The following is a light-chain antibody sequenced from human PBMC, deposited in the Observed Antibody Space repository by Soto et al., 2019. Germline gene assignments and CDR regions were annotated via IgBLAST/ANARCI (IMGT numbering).Light chain of an antibody. CDR3: SSYTISNTLPFV. V-gene: IGLV2-14*01. CDR1: RRDVGGYNY. Sequence: HSVLTQPASVSGSPGQSITISCTGTRRDVGGYNYVSWYQQYPGKSPKLLIYEVTHRPSGVSNRFSGSKSGNTASLTISGLQAEDEADYYCSSYTISNTLPFVFGTGTKLTVL. J-gene: IGLJ1*01. CDR2: EVT.